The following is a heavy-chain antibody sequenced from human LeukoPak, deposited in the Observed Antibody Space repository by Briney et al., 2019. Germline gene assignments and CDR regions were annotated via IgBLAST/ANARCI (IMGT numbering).Heavy chain of an antibody. Sequence: GGSLRLSCAASGFAVSSNYMTWVRQAPGKGLEWVSVIYSGGSTYYADSVKGRFTISRDNSKNTLFLQMNSLRAEDTAVYYCARNFALDYWGQGTLVSVSS. CDR2: IYSGGST. CDR1: GFAVSSNY. CDR3: ARNFALDY. V-gene: IGHV3-53*01. J-gene: IGHJ4*02.